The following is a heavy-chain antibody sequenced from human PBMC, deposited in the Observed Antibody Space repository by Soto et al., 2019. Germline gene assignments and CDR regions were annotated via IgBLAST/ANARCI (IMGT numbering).Heavy chain of an antibody. CDR1: GFTFSSYG. V-gene: IGHV3-30*18. CDR3: AKDGAGHLYYYDSSGDYGMDV. D-gene: IGHD3-22*01. Sequence: PGGSLRLSCAASGFTFSSYGMHWVRQAPGKGLEWVAVISYDGSNKYYADSVKGRFTISRDNSKNTLYLQMNSLRAEDTAVYYCAKDGAGHLYYYDSSGDYGMDVWGQGTTVTVSS. J-gene: IGHJ6*02. CDR2: ISYDGSNK.